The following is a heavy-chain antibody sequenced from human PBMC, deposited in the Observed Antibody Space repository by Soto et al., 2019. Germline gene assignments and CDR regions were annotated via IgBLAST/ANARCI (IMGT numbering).Heavy chain of an antibody. V-gene: IGHV3-30-3*01. D-gene: IGHD5-18*01. CDR3: ARVLSWPGYSYVLDY. CDR1: GFTFSSYA. J-gene: IGHJ4*02. CDR2: ISYDGSNK. Sequence: SLRLSCAASGFTFSSYAMHWVRQAPGKGREWVAVISYDGSNKYYADSVKGRFTISRDNSKNTLYLQMNSLRAEDTAVYYCARVLSWPGYSYVLDYWGQGPLVTVSS.